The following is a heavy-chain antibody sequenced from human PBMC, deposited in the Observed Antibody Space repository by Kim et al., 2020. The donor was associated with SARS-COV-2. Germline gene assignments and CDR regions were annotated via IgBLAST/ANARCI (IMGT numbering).Heavy chain of an antibody. Sequence: YAQQFQERVTIPRDMSTSTAYMELSSLRSEDTAVYYCAADAGALDAFDIWGQGTMVTVSS. V-gene: IGHV1-58*01. CDR3: AADAGALDAFDI. J-gene: IGHJ3*02. D-gene: IGHD7-27*01.